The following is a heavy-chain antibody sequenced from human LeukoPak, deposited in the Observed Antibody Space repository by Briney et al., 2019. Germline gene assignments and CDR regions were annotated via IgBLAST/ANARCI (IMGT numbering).Heavy chain of an antibody. Sequence: GRSLRLSCAASGFTFSSYGIHWVRQAPGKGLGWVAVISYDGSNKYYADSVKGRFTISRDNSKNTLHLQMSSLRAEDTAVYYCAKDSGGYTYIFDHWGQGTLVTVSS. D-gene: IGHD5-18*01. J-gene: IGHJ4*02. CDR3: AKDSGGYTYIFDH. V-gene: IGHV3-30*18. CDR1: GFTFSSYG. CDR2: ISYDGSNK.